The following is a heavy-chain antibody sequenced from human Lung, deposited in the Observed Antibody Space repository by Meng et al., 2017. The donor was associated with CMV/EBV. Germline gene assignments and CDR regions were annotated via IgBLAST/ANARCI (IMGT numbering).Heavy chain of an antibody. D-gene: IGHD3-22*01. CDR3: ANNSAYDTGGYFEY. CDR1: GFSVRSDG. CDR2: ISYDGTIK. V-gene: IGHV3-30*18. Sequence: GTGFSVRSDGRHWVRQAPGKGREWVAVISYDGTIKYYAESVKGRFTISRENSKNTLHLQMNSLRTEDTAVYYCANNSAYDTGGYFEYWGQGTLVTVSS. J-gene: IGHJ4*02.